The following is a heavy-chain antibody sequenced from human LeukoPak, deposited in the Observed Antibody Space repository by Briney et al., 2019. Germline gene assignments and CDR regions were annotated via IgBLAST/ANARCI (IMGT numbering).Heavy chain of an antibody. CDR2: ISAYNGNT. J-gene: IGHJ4*02. D-gene: IGHD1-26*01. V-gene: IGHV1-18*01. Sequence: VKVSCKASGYTFTSYGITWVRQAPGQGLEWMGWISAYNGNTNYAQKLQGRVTMTTDTSTSTAYMELRSLRSDDTAVYYCARDRRIVGATGLFDYWGQGTLVTVSS. CDR1: GYTFTSYG. CDR3: ARDRRIVGATGLFDY.